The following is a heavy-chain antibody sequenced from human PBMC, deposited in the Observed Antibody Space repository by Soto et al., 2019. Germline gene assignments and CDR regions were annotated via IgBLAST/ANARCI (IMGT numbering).Heavy chain of an antibody. J-gene: IGHJ5*02. V-gene: IGHV5-51*01. CDR3: ARGLYSSSWFLRYNWFDP. Sequence: GESLKISCKGSGYSFTSYWIGWVRQMPGKGLEWMGIIYPGDSDTRYSPSFQGQVTISADKSISTAYLQWSSLKASDTAMYYCARGLYSSSWFLRYNWFDPWGQGTLVTVSS. CDR1: GYSFTSYW. CDR2: IYPGDSDT. D-gene: IGHD6-13*01.